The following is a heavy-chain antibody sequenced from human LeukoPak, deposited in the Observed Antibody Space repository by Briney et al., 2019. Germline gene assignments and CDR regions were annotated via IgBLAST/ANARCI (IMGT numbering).Heavy chain of an antibody. Sequence: PGGSLRLSCAASGFTFSSYGMHWARQAPGKGLEWVAVISYDGSNKYYADSVKGRFTISRDNSKNTLYLQMNSLRAEDTAVYYCAKAGGDNGDFDYWGQGTLVTVSS. CDR3: AKAGGDNGDFDY. CDR2: ISYDGSNK. CDR1: GFTFSSYG. D-gene: IGHD2-21*02. J-gene: IGHJ4*02. V-gene: IGHV3-30*18.